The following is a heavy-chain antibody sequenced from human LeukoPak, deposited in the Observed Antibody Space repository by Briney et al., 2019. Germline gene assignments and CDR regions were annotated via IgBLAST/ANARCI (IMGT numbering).Heavy chain of an antibody. V-gene: IGHV1-69*04. D-gene: IGHD1-7*01. Sequence: SVKVSCKASGGTFSSYAISWVRQAPGQGLEWMGRIIPILGIANYAQKFQGRVTITADKSTSTAYMELSSLRSEDTAVYYCARDKELSAPDDYFDYWGQGTLVTVSS. CDR3: ARDKELSAPDDYFDY. CDR1: GGTFSSYA. CDR2: IIPILGIA. J-gene: IGHJ4*02.